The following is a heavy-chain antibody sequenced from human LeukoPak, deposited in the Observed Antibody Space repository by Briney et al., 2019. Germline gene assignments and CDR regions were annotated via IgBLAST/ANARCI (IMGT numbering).Heavy chain of an antibody. CDR3: TSHSGQWPDYYFDY. J-gene: IGHJ4*02. V-gene: IGHV3-23*01. D-gene: IGHD6-19*01. CDR1: GFTFSSYA. Sequence: GGSLRLSCAASGFTFSSYAMSWVRQAQGKGLEWVSTISGGGGYTYYADSVKGRFTISRDSSKNALYLQMNSLRAEDTAVYYCTSHSGQWPDYYFDYWGQGTLVTVSS. CDR2: ISGGGGYT.